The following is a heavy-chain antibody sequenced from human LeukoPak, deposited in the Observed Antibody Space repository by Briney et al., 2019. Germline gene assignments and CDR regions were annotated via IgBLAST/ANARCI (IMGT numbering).Heavy chain of an antibody. D-gene: IGHD2-2*01. J-gene: IGHJ6*02. CDR2: INHSGST. CDR1: GGSFSGYY. Sequence: SETLSLTCAVYGGSFSGYYWSWIRQPPGKGLEWIGEINHSGSTNYNPSLKSRVTIPVDTSKNQFSLKLSSVTAADTAVYYCARGVGYCGSTSCYYYYGMDVWGQGTTVTVSS. CDR3: ARGVGYCGSTSCYYYYGMDV. V-gene: IGHV4-34*01.